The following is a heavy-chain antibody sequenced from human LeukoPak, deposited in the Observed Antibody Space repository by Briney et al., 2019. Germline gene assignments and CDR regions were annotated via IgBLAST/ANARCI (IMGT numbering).Heavy chain of an antibody. V-gene: IGHV3-33*06. Sequence: PGGSLRLSCAASGFTFSSYGMHWVRQAPGKGLEWVAVIWYDGSNKYYADSVKGRFTISRDNSKNTLYLQMNSLRAEDTAVYYCAKSVGATGRLDYWGQGTLVTVSS. CDR1: GFTFSSYG. J-gene: IGHJ4*02. D-gene: IGHD1-26*01. CDR2: IWYDGSNK. CDR3: AKSVGATGRLDY.